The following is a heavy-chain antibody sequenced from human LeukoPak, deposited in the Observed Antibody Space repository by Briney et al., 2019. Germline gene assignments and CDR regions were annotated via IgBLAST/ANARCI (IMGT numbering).Heavy chain of an antibody. CDR3: ARAGKKYGGWYGY. CDR1: GGSFSGYY. D-gene: IGHD6-19*01. CDR2: INHSGST. J-gene: IGHJ4*02. Sequence: SETLSLTCAVYGGSFSGYYWSWIRQPPGKGLEWIGEINHSGSTNYNPSLKSRVTISVDTSKNQFSLKLSSVTAADTAVYYCARAGKKYGGWYGYWGQGTLVTVSS. V-gene: IGHV4-34*01.